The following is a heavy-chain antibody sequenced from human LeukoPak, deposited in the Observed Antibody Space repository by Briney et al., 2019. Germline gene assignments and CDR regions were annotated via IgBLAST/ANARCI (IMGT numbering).Heavy chain of an antibody. CDR3: QAGSYAFYYYDY. J-gene: IGHJ4*02. CDR1: GGSISSYY. D-gene: IGHD2-2*01. V-gene: IGHV4-59*01. Sequence: MSSETLSLTCTVSGGSISSYYWSWIRQPPGKGLEWIGYIYYSGSTNYNPSLKSRVTISVDTSKNQFSLKLSSVTAADTAVYARQAGSYAFYYYDYWGQGTLVTVSS. CDR2: IYYSGST.